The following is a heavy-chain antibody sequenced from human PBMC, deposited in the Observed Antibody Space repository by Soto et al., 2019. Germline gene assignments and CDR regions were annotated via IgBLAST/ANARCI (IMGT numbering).Heavy chain of an antibody. CDR3: ASHNYDFWSGYPTMPIDY. CDR1: GGSISSSSYY. D-gene: IGHD3-3*01. CDR2: IYYSGST. J-gene: IGHJ4*02. V-gene: IGHV4-39*01. Sequence: SETLSLTCTVSGGSISSSSYYWGWIRQPPGKGLEWIGSIYYSGSTYYNPSLKSRVTISVDTSKNQFSLKLSSVTAADTAVYYCASHNYDFWSGYPTMPIDYWGQGTLVTVSS.